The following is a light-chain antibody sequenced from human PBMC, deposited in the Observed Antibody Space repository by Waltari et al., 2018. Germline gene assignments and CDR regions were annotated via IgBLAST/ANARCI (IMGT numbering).Light chain of an antibody. CDR3: QQSSTPPRLT. CDR1: QSLSNS. Sequence: DIQMTHSPSSLAASVGARVPITRRASQSLSNSLNWYHQTPGKAPKLLIYYASTLQSGVPPRFSGRGSGTDFTLTISSLQPEEFATYYCQQSSTPPRLTFGGGTRVEI. CDR2: YAS. V-gene: IGKV1-39*01. J-gene: IGKJ4*01.